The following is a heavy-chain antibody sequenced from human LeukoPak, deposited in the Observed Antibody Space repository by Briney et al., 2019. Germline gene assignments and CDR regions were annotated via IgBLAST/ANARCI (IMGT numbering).Heavy chain of an antibody. V-gene: IGHV3-21*01. CDR1: GFTFSSYS. CDR3: ATTSVPGWFDP. Sequence: GGSLRLSCAASGFTFSSYSMNWVRQAPGKGLEWVSSITSSSSYIYYADSVKGRFTISRDNAKNSLYLQMNSLRAEDMAVYYCATTSVPGWFDPWGQGTLVTVSS. CDR2: ITSSSSYI. D-gene: IGHD1-26*01. J-gene: IGHJ5*02.